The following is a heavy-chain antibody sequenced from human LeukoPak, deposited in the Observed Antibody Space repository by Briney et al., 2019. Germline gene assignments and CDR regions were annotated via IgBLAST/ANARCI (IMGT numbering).Heavy chain of an antibody. CDR2: ISYDGSSK. Sequence: AGRSLRLSCAASGFTFSSYAMHWVRQASGKGLEWVAVISYDGSSKNYADSVKGRFTISRDSSKNTLYLQMNSLRAEDTAVYYCARGSMVQGDIQPLDYWGQGTLVSVSS. CDR1: GFTFSSYA. D-gene: IGHD3-10*01. CDR3: ARGSMVQGDIQPLDY. V-gene: IGHV3-30*04. J-gene: IGHJ4*02.